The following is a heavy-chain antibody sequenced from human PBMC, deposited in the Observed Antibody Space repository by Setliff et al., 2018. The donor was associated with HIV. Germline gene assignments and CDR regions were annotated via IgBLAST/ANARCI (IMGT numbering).Heavy chain of an antibody. V-gene: IGHV4-61*09. CDR3: ATGSGWPLLGY. D-gene: IGHD6-19*01. CDR2: IYTSGST. CDR1: GGSISSGTSY. J-gene: IGHJ4*02. Sequence: LSLTCPVSGGSISSGTSYWSWIRQPAGKGLEWIGHIYTSGSTNYNPSLKSRVIISVDTSNNQFSLNLTSVTAADTAVYYCATGSGWPLLGYWGQGTLVTVSS.